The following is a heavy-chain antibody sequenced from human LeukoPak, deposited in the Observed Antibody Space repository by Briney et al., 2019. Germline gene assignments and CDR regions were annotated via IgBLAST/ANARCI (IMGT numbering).Heavy chain of an antibody. V-gene: IGHV4-30-2*01. Sequence: PSQTLSLTCTVSGGSISSGGYYWSWIRQPPGKGLEWIGYIYHSGSTYYNPSLKSRVTISVDRSKNQFSLKLSSVTAADTAVYYCAREGVAAAGYWGQGTLVTVSS. D-gene: IGHD6-13*01. J-gene: IGHJ4*02. CDR1: GGSISSGGYY. CDR2: IYHSGST. CDR3: AREGVAAAGY.